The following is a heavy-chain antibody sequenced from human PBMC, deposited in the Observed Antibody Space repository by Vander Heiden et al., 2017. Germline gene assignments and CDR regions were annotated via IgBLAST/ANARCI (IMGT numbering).Heavy chain of an antibody. CDR2: IRSKAYGGTT. D-gene: IGHD2-21*02. Sequence: EVQLVESGGGLVQPGRSLRLSCTASGFTFGDYAMSWFRQAPGKGLEWVGFIRSKAYGGTTEYAASVKGRFTISRDDSKSIAYLQMNSLKTEDTAVYYCTRDQLAYCGGDCYFNWFDPWGQGTLVTVSS. CDR1: GFTFGDYA. J-gene: IGHJ5*02. CDR3: TRDQLAYCGGDCYFNWFDP. V-gene: IGHV3-49*03.